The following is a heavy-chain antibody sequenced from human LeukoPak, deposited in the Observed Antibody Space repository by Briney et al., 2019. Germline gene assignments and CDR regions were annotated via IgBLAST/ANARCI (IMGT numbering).Heavy chain of an antibody. D-gene: IGHD3-3*01. J-gene: IGHJ4*02. Sequence: PGRSLRLSCAASGFTFSSYAMHWVRQAPGKGLEWVAVISYDGSNKYYADSVKGRFTTSRDNSKNTLYLQMNSLRAEDTAVYYCASEDLDYDFLGRWGQGTLVTVSS. CDR1: GFTFSSYA. V-gene: IGHV3-30-3*01. CDR3: ASEDLDYDFLGR. CDR2: ISYDGSNK.